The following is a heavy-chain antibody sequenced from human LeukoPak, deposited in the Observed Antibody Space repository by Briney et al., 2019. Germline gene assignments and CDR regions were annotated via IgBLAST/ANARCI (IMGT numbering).Heavy chain of an antibody. D-gene: IGHD3-10*01. CDR1: GASISSYY. J-gene: IGHJ6*02. Sequence: SETLSLTCAGSGASISSYYWSWIRQPPGKGLEWIGYIYYTGSTNYNPSLKSRVTISVDTSKNQFSLKLTSVTAADTAVYYCATYYNVYGLDVWGQGTTVTVSS. V-gene: IGHV4-59*08. CDR3: ATYYNVYGLDV. CDR2: IYYTGST.